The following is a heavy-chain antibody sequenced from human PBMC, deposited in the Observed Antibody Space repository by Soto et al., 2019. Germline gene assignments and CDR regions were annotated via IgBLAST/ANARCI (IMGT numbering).Heavy chain of an antibody. D-gene: IGHD3-3*01. V-gene: IGHV1-69*13. CDR2: IIPIFGTA. CDR1: GYTFTSYG. CDR3: ARSAPDVDYDFWSGYYKYFDY. Sequence: SVKVSCKASGYTFTSYGISWVRQAPGQGLEWMGGIIPIFGTANYAQKFQGRVTITADESTSTAYMELSSLRSEDTAVYYCARSAPDVDYDFWSGYYKYFDYWGQGTLVTVSS. J-gene: IGHJ4*02.